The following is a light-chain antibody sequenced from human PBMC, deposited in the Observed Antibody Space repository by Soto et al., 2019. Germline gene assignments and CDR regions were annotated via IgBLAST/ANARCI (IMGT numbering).Light chain of an antibody. Sequence: QSALTQSASVSGSPGQSITISCTGTSSDVGYYNYVSWYQHHPGKAPKLVIYDVNNRPSEVSNRFSGSKSGNTASLTIAGLHAEDEADYYCSSYTSSSTWVFGGGTKLTVL. V-gene: IGLV2-14*03. CDR3: SSYTSSSTWV. J-gene: IGLJ3*02. CDR2: DVN. CDR1: SSDVGYYNY.